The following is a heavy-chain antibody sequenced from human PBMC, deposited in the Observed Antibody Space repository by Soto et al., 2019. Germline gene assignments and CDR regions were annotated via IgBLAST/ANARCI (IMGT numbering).Heavy chain of an antibody. Sequence: QVQLVESGGGVVQPGRSLRLSCAASGFTFSSYGMHWVRQAPGKGLEWVAVISYDGSNKYYADSVKGRFTISRDNSKNTLYLQMNSLRAEDTAVYYCAKDTLKGGRGYCSGGSGYGGGMDVWGQGTTVTVSS. D-gene: IGHD2-15*01. CDR3: AKDTLKGGRGYCSGGSGYGGGMDV. CDR2: ISYDGSNK. V-gene: IGHV3-30*18. J-gene: IGHJ6*02. CDR1: GFTFSSYG.